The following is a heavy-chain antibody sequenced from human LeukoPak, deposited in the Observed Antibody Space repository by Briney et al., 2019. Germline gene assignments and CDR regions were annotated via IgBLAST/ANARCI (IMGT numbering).Heavy chain of an antibody. CDR1: GFSFGTYV. V-gene: IGHV3-64D*06. CDR2: ISSNGDNT. J-gene: IGHJ4*02. Sequence: GWSLTRSSSVSGFSFGTYVMHWVSQAPGKGLEYVSAISSNGDNTYYADSVKGRFTISRDNSKNTLYLQMSSLRPDDTAVYFCVRGTGYWGQGTLVTVSS. CDR3: VRGTGY.